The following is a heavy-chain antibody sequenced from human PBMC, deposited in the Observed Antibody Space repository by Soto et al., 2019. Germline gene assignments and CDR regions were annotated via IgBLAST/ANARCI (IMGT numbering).Heavy chain of an antibody. Sequence: ASVKVSCKASGGTFSSYAISWVRQAPGQGLEWMGGIIPIFGTANYAQKFQGRVTITADESTSTAYMELSSLRSEDTAVYYCARDKELLWFGRDLFYWGQGTLVTVSS. J-gene: IGHJ4*02. D-gene: IGHD3-10*01. CDR3: ARDKELLWFGRDLFY. CDR2: IIPIFGTA. CDR1: GGTFSSYA. V-gene: IGHV1-69*13.